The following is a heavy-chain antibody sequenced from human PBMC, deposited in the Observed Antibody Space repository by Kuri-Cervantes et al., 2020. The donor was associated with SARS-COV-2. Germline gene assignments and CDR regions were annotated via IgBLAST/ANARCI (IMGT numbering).Heavy chain of an antibody. J-gene: IGHJ4*02. V-gene: IGHV3-23*01. D-gene: IGHD1-1*01. Sequence: GGSLRLSCTASGFDFKIYAMSWVRQAPGKGLEWVSSIYGSSERTYYTDSVKGRFTVSRDNLRNTLYLEMNSPRAEDTALYFCAKDGYNWGDYFDYWGQGTLVTVSS. CDR2: IYGSSERT. CDR1: GFDFKIYA. CDR3: AKDGYNWGDYFDY.